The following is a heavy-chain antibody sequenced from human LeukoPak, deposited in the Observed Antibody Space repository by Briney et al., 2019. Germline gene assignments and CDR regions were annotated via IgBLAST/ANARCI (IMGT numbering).Heavy chain of an antibody. CDR1: GFTFSSYA. Sequence: GGSLRLSCAASGFTFSSYAMHWVRQAPGKGLEWVALISYDGGNKYYADSVKGRFTISRDNGKNSLDLQMNSLRADDTAVYYCARDTLGEGEDANYAVYYFDYWGQGTVVTVSS. CDR2: ISYDGGNK. D-gene: IGHD4/OR15-4a*01. CDR3: ARDTLGEGEDANYAVYYFDY. V-gene: IGHV3-30*04. J-gene: IGHJ4*02.